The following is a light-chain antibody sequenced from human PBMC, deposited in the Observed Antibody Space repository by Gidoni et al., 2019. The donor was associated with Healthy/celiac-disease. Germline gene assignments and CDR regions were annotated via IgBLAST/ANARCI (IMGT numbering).Light chain of an antibody. CDR1: QSVSSN. V-gene: IGKV3D-15*01. Sequence: EIVMTQSPATLSVSPGERATLSCRASQSVSSNLAWYQQKPGQAPRLLIYGASIRATGIPARFSGGGSGTEFTLTISSLQSEDFAVYYCQQYNNWPRGTFGQGTKVEIK. CDR2: GAS. CDR3: QQYNNWPRGT. J-gene: IGKJ1*01.